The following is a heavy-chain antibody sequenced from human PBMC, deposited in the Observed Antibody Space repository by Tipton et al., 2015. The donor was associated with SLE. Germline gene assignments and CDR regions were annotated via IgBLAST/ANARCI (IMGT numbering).Heavy chain of an antibody. CDR3: ARALIAAAAMIRSDMDV. CDR2: MDPNSGNT. V-gene: IGHV1-8*02. Sequence: QLVQSGAEVKKPGASVRVPCKASGYAFTGHYIHWVRQAPGQGLEWMGWMDPNSGNTGYAQKFKGRVTMTRNTSISTAYMEFSSLRSEDTAVYYCARALIAAAAMIRSDMDVWGKGTTVTVSS. D-gene: IGHD6-13*01. CDR1: GYAFTGHY. J-gene: IGHJ6*03.